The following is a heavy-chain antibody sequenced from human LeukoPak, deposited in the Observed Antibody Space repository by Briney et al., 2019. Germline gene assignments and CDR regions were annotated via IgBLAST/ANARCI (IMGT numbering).Heavy chain of an antibody. CDR2: INPNSGGT. CDR1: GYTFTGYY. CDR3: ARDDPSYDILTGYYMDPYFDY. J-gene: IGHJ4*02. D-gene: IGHD3-9*01. Sequence: ASVKVSCKASGYTFTGYYMHWVRQAPGQGLEWMGLINPNSGGTNYAQKFQGRVTMTRDTSISTAYMELSRLRSDDTAVYYCARDDPSYDILTGYYMDPYFDYWGQGTLVTVSS. V-gene: IGHV1-2*02.